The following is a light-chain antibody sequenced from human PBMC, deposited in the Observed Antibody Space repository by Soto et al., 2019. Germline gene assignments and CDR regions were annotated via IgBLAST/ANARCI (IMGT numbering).Light chain of an antibody. V-gene: IGLV2-14*01. CDR1: SSDVGGYNY. J-gene: IGLJ1*01. CDR2: DVS. Sequence: QSALTQPASVSGSPGQSITISCTGTSSDVGGYNYVSWYQQHPGKAPKLMIYDVSNRPSGVSNRFSGSKSGNTASLTISGLQAEDEADYYCSSYTSSTGVFGTGTKLTV. CDR3: SSYTSSTGV.